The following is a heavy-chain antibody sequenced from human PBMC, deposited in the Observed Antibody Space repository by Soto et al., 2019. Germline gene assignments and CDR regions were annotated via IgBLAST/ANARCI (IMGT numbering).Heavy chain of an antibody. V-gene: IGHV3-11*01. CDR2: ISSSGSTI. CDR3: AKDFISTVTLDY. J-gene: IGHJ4*02. CDR1: GFTFSDYY. Sequence: GGSLRLSCAASGFTFSDYYMSWIRQAPGKGLEWVSYISSSGSTIYYADSVKGRFTISRDNAKNSLYLQMNSLRAEDTAVYYCAKDFISTVTLDYWGQGTLVTVSS. D-gene: IGHD4-17*01.